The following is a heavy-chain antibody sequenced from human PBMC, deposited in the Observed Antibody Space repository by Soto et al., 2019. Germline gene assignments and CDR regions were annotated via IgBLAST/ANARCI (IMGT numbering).Heavy chain of an antibody. D-gene: IGHD3-10*01. CDR3: AKGGWFGEDGMDV. V-gene: IGHV3-23*01. CDR2: ISGSGGST. CDR1: GLTFSSYA. J-gene: IGHJ6*02. Sequence: GGSLRLSCAASGLTFSSYAMSWVRQAPGKGLEWVSAISGSGGSTYYADSVKGRFTISRDNSKNTLYLQMNSLRAEDTAVYYCAKGGWFGEDGMDVWGQGTTVTVSS.